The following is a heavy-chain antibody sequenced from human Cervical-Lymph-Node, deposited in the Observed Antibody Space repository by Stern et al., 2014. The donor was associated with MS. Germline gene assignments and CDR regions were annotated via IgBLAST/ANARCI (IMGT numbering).Heavy chain of an antibody. D-gene: IGHD6-13*01. CDR3: ARRVAAAGTHYYGLFGH. Sequence: VQLVESGAEVKEPGASVKVSCKASGYTFSDYYLHWVRQAPGQGLEWLGGFRPKSCGTNFAQKFQGRVTMTSDTSIATAYMELTRLRSDDTAVYYCARRVAAAGTHYYGLFGHWGQGTLVTVSS. J-gene: IGHJ4*02. CDR2: FRPKSCGT. V-gene: IGHV1-2*02. CDR1: GYTFSDYY.